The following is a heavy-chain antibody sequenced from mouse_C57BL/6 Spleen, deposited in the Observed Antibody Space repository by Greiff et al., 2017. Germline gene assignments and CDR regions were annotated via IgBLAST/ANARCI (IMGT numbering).Heavy chain of an antibody. CDR2: INPNNGGT. CDR3: ARRDGSSPYYFDY. J-gene: IGHJ2*01. V-gene: IGHV1-26*01. CDR1: GYTFTDYY. Sequence: EVQLQQSGPELVKPGASVKISCKASGYTFTDYYMNWVKQSHGKSLEWIGDINPNNGGTSYNQKFKGKATLTVDKSSSTAYMELRSLTSEDSAVYYCARRDGSSPYYFDYWGQGTTLTVSS. D-gene: IGHD1-1*01.